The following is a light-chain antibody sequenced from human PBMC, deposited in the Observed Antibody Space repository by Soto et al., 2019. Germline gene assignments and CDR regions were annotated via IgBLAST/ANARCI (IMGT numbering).Light chain of an antibody. Sequence: QSALTQPPSASGSPGQSVAISCTGTSSDVGGYNYVSWYQQLPGTAPKLLIYDNNKRPSGIPDRFSGSKSGTSATLGITGLQTGDEADYYRGTWDSSLSAYVFGTGTKVTV. J-gene: IGLJ1*01. V-gene: IGLV1-51*01. CDR3: GTWDSSLSAYV. CDR1: SSDVGGYNY. CDR2: DNN.